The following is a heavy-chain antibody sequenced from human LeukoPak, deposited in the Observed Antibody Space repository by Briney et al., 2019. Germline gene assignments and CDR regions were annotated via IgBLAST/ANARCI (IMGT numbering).Heavy chain of an antibody. CDR1: GVSISSYY. V-gene: IGHV4-59*01. CDR3: ARAGSGWSFDF. J-gene: IGHJ4*02. D-gene: IGHD6-19*01. CDR2: NSYSGNT. Sequence: SETLCLTCTVSGVSISSYYWTWLRQPPGKGLEGIGYNSYSGNTNYNASLKSRVTISLDMSKNQFSLNLISLTAADTAVYYCARAGSGWSFDFWGQGTLVTVSS.